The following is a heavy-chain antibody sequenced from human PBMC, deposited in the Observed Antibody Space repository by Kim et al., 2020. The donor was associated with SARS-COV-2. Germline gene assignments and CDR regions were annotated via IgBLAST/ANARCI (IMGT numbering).Heavy chain of an antibody. V-gene: IGHV1-18*01. CDR2: ISAYNGNT. J-gene: IGHJ6*02. D-gene: IGHD3-10*01. CDR1: GYTFTSYG. CDR3: ATSMVRGVDYYYYGMDV. Sequence: ASVKVSCKASGYTFTSYGISWVRQAPGQGLEWMGWISAYNGNTNYAQKLQGRVTMTTDTSTSTAYMELRSLRSDDTAVYYCATSMVRGVDYYYYGMDVWGQGTTVTVSS.